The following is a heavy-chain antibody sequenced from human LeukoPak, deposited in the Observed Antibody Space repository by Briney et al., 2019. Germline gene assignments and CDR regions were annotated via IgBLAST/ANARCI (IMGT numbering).Heavy chain of an antibody. V-gene: IGHV3-21*01. D-gene: IGHD3-22*01. Sequence: GGSLRLSCAASGFTFSSYSMNWVRQAPGKGLEWVSSISSSSSYIYYADSVKGRFTISRDNAKNSLYVQMNSLRAEDTAVYYCARDNYYDSSGYYYGIYYYGMDVWGQGTTVTVSS. CDR3: ARDNYYDSSGYYYGIYYYGMDV. J-gene: IGHJ6*02. CDR2: ISSSSSYI. CDR1: GFTFSSYS.